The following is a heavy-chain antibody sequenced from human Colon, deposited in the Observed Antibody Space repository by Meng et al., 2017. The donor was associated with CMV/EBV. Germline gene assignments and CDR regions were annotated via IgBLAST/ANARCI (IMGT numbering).Heavy chain of an antibody. CDR1: GGSFGDYY. D-gene: IGHD6-19*01. J-gene: IGHJ4*02. CDR2: TKHAGNT. Sequence: DGGSFGDYYWGWIRQPLGKGLEWIGGTKHAGNTDYSPYLKSRVTFSVDKSKNEFSIKLTAVTAADTSIYCCARGSAFDSGWRIGFDLWGQGTLVTVSS. V-gene: IGHV4-34*01. CDR3: ARGSAFDSGWRIGFDL.